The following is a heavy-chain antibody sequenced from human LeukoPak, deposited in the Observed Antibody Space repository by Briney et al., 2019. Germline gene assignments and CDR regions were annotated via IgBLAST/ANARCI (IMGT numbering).Heavy chain of an antibody. CDR1: GFTFSSYA. V-gene: IGHV3-21*01. Sequence: PGGSLRLSCAASGFTFSSYAMSWVRQAPGKGLEWVPSISSSSSYIYYADSVKGRFTISRDNAKNSLYLQMNSLRAEDTAVYYCARVPRGVITPSYIDYWGQGTLVTVSS. CDR3: ARVPRGVITPSYIDY. CDR2: ISSSSSYI. J-gene: IGHJ4*02. D-gene: IGHD3-10*01.